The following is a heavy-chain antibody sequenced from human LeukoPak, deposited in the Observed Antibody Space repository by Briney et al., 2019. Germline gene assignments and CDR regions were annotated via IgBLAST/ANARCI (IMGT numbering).Heavy chain of an antibody. CDR3: ARDGAAAGTCMDV. J-gene: IGHJ6*03. CDR2: IYPSGGST. V-gene: IGHV1-46*01. Sequence: ASVKVSCKASGYTFTSYYIHWVRQAPGQGPEWMGIIYPSGGSTTYAQKFQGRVTMTRDMSTSTVYMELSSLRSEDTAVYYCARDGAAAGTCMDVWGKGTTVTVSS. CDR1: GYTFTSYY. D-gene: IGHD6-13*01.